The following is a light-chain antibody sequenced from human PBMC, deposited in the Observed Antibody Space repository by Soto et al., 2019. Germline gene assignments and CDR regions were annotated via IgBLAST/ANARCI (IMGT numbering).Light chain of an antibody. J-gene: IGLJ2*01. CDR3: QSYDSSLSGHVV. CDR1: RSNIGAGYD. V-gene: IGLV1-40*01. CDR2: VDN. Sequence: QSALTQPPSVSGAPGQRVTISCTGSRSNIGAGYDVFWYQQVPGTAPKLLISVDNNRPSGVPDRFSGSKSGTSASLAITGLQADDEADYYCQSYDSSLSGHVVFGGGTKLTVL.